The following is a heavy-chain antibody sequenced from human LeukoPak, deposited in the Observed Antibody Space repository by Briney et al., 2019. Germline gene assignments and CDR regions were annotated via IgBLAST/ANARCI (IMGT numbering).Heavy chain of an antibody. D-gene: IGHD6-13*01. CDR3: VRSGRTAGRWFDP. V-gene: IGHV1-8*03. CDR2: MNPTSGNT. J-gene: IGHJ5*02. Sequence: GASVKVSCKASGGTFSSYAISWVRQAPGQGLEWMGWMNPTSGNTGYAQKLQGRVTFTRDTSISTAYMELSSLQSEDTAVYFCVRSGRTAGRWFDPWGQGTLVTVSS. CDR1: GGTFSSYA.